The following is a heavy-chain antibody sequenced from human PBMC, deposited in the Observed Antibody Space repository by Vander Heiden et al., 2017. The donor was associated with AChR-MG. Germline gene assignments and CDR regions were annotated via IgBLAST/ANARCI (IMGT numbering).Heavy chain of an antibody. D-gene: IGHD4-17*01. CDR1: GGSISSGGYY. CDR2: IYYSGSI. V-gene: IGHV4-31*03. J-gene: IGHJ5*02. Sequence: QVQLQESGPGLVKPSQTLSLTCTVSGGSISSGGYYWSWIRQHPGKGLEWIGYIYYSGSIYYNPSLKSRVTISVDTSKNQFSLKLSSVTAADTAVYYCARDTYGDYDINWFDPWGQGTLVNVSS. CDR3: ARDTYGDYDINWFDP.